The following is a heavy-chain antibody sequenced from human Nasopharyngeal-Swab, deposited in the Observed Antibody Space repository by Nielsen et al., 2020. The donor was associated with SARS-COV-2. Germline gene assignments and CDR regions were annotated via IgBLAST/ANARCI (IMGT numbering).Heavy chain of an antibody. J-gene: IGHJ3*01. V-gene: IGHV3-74*01. CDR2: MNSDGSRT. Sequence: GESLKISCAASGFTFDDYGMHWVRQAPGEGLGWVSRMNSDGSRTSYADSVKGRFTISRDNAKNTLYLQMNSLRAEDTAVYYCAKVDVHGAFDVWGQGTLLTVSS. D-gene: IGHD3-16*01. CDR3: AKVDVHGAFDV. CDR1: GFTFDDYG.